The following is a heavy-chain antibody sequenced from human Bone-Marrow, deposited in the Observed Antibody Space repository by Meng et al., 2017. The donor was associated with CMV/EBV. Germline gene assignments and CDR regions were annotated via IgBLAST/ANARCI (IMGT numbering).Heavy chain of an antibody. CDR3: AKQRETNSGHHYDS. Sequence: VSGFTFSNYAMNWVRQAPGKGLEWVSTISGGSIKTYYADSVKGRFTITRDNSKNTLYLQMNSLRAEDTAVYYCAKQRETNSGHHYDSWGQGTLVTVSS. CDR1: GFTFSNYA. D-gene: IGHD5-12*01. CDR2: ISGGSIKT. V-gene: IGHV3-23*01. J-gene: IGHJ4*02.